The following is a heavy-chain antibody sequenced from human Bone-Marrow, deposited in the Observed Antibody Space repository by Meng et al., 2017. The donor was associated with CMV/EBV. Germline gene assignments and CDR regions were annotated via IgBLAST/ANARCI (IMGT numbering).Heavy chain of an antibody. CDR2: ISYDGSNK. Sequence: GESLKIYCAASGFTFSSYAMHWVRQAPGKGLEWVAVISYDGSNKYYADSVKGRFTISRDNSKNTLYLQMNSLRAEDTAVYYCARDIVVVIAYYFDYWGQGTLVTVSS. CDR3: ARDIVVVIAYYFDY. CDR1: GFTFSSYA. D-gene: IGHD3-22*01. J-gene: IGHJ4*02. V-gene: IGHV3-30-3*01.